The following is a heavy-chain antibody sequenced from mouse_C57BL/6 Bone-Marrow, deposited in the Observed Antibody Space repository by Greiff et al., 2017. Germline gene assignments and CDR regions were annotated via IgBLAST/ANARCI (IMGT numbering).Heavy chain of an antibody. CDR3: ARYYYGSPWYFDV. D-gene: IGHD1-1*01. Sequence: LVESGAELARPGASVKLSCKASGYTFTSYGISWVKQRTGQGLEWIGEIYPRSGNTYYNEKFKGKATLTADKSSSTAYMELRSLTSEDSAVYFCARYYYGSPWYFDVWGTGTTVTVSS. CDR1: GYTFTSYG. CDR2: IYPRSGNT. J-gene: IGHJ1*03. V-gene: IGHV1-81*01.